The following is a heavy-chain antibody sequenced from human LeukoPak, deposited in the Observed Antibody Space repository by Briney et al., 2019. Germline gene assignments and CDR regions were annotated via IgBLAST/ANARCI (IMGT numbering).Heavy chain of an antibody. CDR1: AFIFSGHW. D-gene: IGHD3-22*01. V-gene: IGHV3-15*01. CDR3: TTDRYYDNSELQFQH. J-gene: IGHJ1*01. CDR2: IKRETDGGTI. Sequence: GGSLRLSCEGSAFIFSGHWMNWVRQAPGKGLEWLGRIKRETDGGTIDYAAPVKGRFTISRDDSRNTLYLQMDSLKIEDTAVYYCTTDRYYDNSELQFQHWGQGTLVTVSS.